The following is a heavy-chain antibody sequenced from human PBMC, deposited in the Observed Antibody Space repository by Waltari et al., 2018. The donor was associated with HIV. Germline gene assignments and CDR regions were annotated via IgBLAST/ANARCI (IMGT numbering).Heavy chain of an antibody. V-gene: IGHV4-39*01. CDR3: ARHSLTYYYDSSGYSIAFDY. CDR1: GGSISSSSYY. CDR2: IYYSGST. Sequence: QLQLQESGPGLVKPSETLSLTCTVSGGSISSSSYYWGWIRQPPGKGLEWIGSIYYSGSTCYNPSLKSRVTISVDTSKNQFSLKLSSVTAADTAVYYCARHSLTYYYDSSGYSIAFDYWGQGTLVTVSS. D-gene: IGHD3-22*01. J-gene: IGHJ4*02.